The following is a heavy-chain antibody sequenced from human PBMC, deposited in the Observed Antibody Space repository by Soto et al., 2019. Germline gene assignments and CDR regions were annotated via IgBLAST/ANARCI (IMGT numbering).Heavy chain of an antibody. D-gene: IGHD3-3*01. V-gene: IGHV3-21*01. J-gene: IGHJ5*02. CDR1: GFTFSSYS. CDR3: ARGLGYYDFWSGSSVDWFDP. CDR2: ISSSSSYI. Sequence: EVQLVESGGGLVKPGGSLRLSCAASGFTFSSYSMNWVRQAPGKGLEWVSSISSSSSYIYYADSVKGRFTISRDNAKNSLYLQMNSLRAEETAVYYCARGLGYYDFWSGSSVDWFDPWGQGTLVTVSS.